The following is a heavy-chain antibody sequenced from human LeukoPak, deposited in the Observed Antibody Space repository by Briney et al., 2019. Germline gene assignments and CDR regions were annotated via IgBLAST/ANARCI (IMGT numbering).Heavy chain of an antibody. J-gene: IGHJ4*02. V-gene: IGHV3-48*01. CDR3: ARGGSSSSMIY. CDR1: GFSFSNYS. D-gene: IGHD2-2*01. CDR2: ISSSSSTI. Sequence: AGGSLRLSCAASGFSFSNYSMNWVRQAPGKGLEWVSYISSSSSTIYYADSVKGRFTISRDNAKNSLYLQMNSLRVEDTAVYYCARGGSSSSMIYGGQGTLVTVSS.